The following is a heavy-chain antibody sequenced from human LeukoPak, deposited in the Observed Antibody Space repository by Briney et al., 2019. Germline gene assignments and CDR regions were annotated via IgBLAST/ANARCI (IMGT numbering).Heavy chain of an antibody. CDR3: AKDLPRYYYDSSGYYNGDY. D-gene: IGHD3-22*01. CDR2: ISGSGGST. CDR1: GFTFSGYA. V-gene: IGHV3-23*01. J-gene: IGHJ4*02. Sequence: GGSLRLSCAASGFTFSGYAMSWVRQAPGKGLEWVSAISGSGGSTYYADSVKGRFTISRDNSKNTLYLQMNSLRAEDTAVYYCAKDLPRYYYDSSGYYNGDYWGQGTLVTVSS.